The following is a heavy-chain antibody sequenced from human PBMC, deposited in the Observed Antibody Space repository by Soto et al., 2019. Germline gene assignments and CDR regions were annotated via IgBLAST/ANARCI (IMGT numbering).Heavy chain of an antibody. CDR2: ISGSGGST. CDR3: AKDLLFTIFGVVISGGMDV. Sequence: PGGSLRLSCAASGFTFSSYAMSWVRQAPGKGLEWVSAISGSGGSTYYADSVKGRFTISRDNSKNTLYLQMNSLRAEDTAVYYCAKDLLFTIFGVVISGGMDVWGQGTTVTVSS. J-gene: IGHJ6*02. CDR1: GFTFSSYA. V-gene: IGHV3-23*01. D-gene: IGHD3-3*01.